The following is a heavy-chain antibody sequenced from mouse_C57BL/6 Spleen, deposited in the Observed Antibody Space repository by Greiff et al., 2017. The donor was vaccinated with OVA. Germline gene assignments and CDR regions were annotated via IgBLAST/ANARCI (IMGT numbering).Heavy chain of an antibody. CDR2: INYDGSST. CDR3: ARDSLRYFDV. V-gene: IGHV5-16*01. Sequence: EVKLVESEGGLVQPGSSMKLSCTASGFTFSDYYMAWVRQVPEKGLEWVANINYDGSSTYYLDSLKSRFIISRDNAKNILYLQMSSLKSEDTATYYCARDSLRYFDVWGTGTTVTVSS. J-gene: IGHJ1*03. CDR1: GFTFSDYY.